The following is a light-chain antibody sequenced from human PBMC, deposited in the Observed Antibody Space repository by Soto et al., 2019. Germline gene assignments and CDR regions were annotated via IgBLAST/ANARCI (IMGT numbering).Light chain of an antibody. V-gene: IGLV2-14*03. J-gene: IGLJ1*01. Sequence: QSALTQPASVSGSPGQSITISCTGTSSDVGGYNYVSWYQHHPGKAPKLMIFDVNNRPSGVSNHFSGSKSGNTASLTISGLQPEDEADYYCSSYTTSNTRQIVFGTGTKVTVL. CDR3: SSYTTSNTRQIV. CDR1: SSDVGGYNY. CDR2: DVN.